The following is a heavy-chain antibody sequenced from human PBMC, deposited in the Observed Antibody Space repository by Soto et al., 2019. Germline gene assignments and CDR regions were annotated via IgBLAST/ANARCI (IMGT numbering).Heavy chain of an antibody. V-gene: IGHV5-51*01. J-gene: IGHJ6*03. CDR2: IYPGDSET. CDR3: ARRYGYPEIYMDV. CDR1: GYSCTRYW. Sequence: GESLKISCKGSGYSCTRYWIGWVRQMPGKGLEWMGIIYPGDSETRYNPSFQGQVTISADKSISTAYLQWSSLKASDTAMYYCARRYGYPEIYMDVWGKGTTVTVSS. D-gene: IGHD5-12*01.